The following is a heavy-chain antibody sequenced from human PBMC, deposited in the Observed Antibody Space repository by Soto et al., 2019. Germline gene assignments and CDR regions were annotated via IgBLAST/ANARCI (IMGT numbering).Heavy chain of an antibody. V-gene: IGHV1-18*01. CDR2: ISAYNGNT. D-gene: IGHD3-3*01. Sequence: ASVKVSCKASGYTFTSYGISWVRQAPGQGLEWMGWISAYNGNTKYAQKLQGRVTMTTDTSTSTAYMELRSLRSDDTAVYYCARDGRFLEWLLLLAVWGQGTMVTVSS. CDR1: GYTFTSYG. CDR3: ARDGRFLEWLLLLAV. J-gene: IGHJ3*01.